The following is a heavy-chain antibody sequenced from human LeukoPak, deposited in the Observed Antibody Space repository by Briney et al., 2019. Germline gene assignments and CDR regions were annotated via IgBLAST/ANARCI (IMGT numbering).Heavy chain of an antibody. CDR3: AREWIVGATTLDY. Sequence: AAVKVSCKASGYTFTSNYMHWVRQAPGQGVEWVGWINPNSGSTNYAQKFQGRVTMTRDTSISTDYMELSRLRSDDTAVYHCAREWIVGATTLDYWGQGTLVTASS. V-gene: IGHV1-2*02. D-gene: IGHD1-26*01. CDR1: GYTFTSNY. J-gene: IGHJ4*02. CDR2: INPNSGST.